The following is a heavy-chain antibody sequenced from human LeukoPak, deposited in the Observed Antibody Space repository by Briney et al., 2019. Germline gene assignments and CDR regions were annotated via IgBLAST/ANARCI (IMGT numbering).Heavy chain of an antibody. J-gene: IGHJ5*02. Sequence: PSETLPLTCTVSGDSISGSNYHWGWIRQPPGKGLEWLGTVHHTGRAFYNPSLRGRTTVSVDTSKNEFSLKLTSVTAADTAVYYCAREPDAWGQGILVIVSS. CDR3: AREPDA. CDR1: GDSISGSNYH. CDR2: VHHTGRA. V-gene: IGHV4-39*07.